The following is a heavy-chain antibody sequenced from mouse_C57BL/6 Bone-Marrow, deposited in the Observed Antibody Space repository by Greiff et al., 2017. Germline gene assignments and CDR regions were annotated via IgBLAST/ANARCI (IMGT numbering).Heavy chain of an antibody. V-gene: IGHV1-82*01. J-gene: IGHJ2*01. CDR1: GYAFSSSW. CDR2: IYPGDGDT. D-gene: IGHD2-4*01. CDR3: ARKAGDYDD. Sequence: VQLKESGPELVKPGASVKISCKASGYAFSSSWMNWVKQRPGKGLEWIGRIYPGDGDTNYNGKFKGKATLTADKSSSTAYMQLSSLTSEDSAVYFCARKAGDYDDWGQGTTLTVSS.